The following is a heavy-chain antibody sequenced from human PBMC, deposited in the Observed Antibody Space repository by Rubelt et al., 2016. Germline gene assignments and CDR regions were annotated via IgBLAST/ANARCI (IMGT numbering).Heavy chain of an antibody. CDR3: ARGGGDFDY. CDR1: GLTVSSNY. D-gene: IGHD3-16*01. J-gene: IGHJ4*02. V-gene: IGHV3-53*01. Sequence: EVQLVESGGGLIQPGGSLILSCAASGLTVSSNYMSWVRQAPGKGLEWVSVLYSGSSTYYADSVKGRLTISRDDSKNTVYLQMNSLRAGDTAVYYCARGGGDFDYWGQGTLVTVSS. CDR2: LYSGSST.